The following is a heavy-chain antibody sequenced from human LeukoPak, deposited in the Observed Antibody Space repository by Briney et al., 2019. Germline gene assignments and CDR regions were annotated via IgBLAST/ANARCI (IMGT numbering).Heavy chain of an antibody. V-gene: IGHV3-48*04. D-gene: IGHD1-26*01. CDR3: AKVFSGSYYDNFDY. CDR1: GFTFSSYS. J-gene: IGHJ4*02. Sequence: GGSLRLSCAASGFTFSSYSMNWVRQAPGKGLEWVSYISSSSSTIYYADSVKGRFTIPRDNAKNSLYLQMNSLRAEDTALYYCAKVFSGSYYDNFDYWGQGTLVTVSS. CDR2: ISSSSSTI.